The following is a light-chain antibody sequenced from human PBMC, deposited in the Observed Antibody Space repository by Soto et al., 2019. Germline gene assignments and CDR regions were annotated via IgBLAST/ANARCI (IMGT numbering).Light chain of an antibody. Sequence: QSVLTQPLSVSGSPGESVTISCTGTSSDVGGYNYVSWYQQHPGKAPKLMIYDVSKRPSGVPDRFSGSKSGNTASLTISGLQAEDEADYYCSSYAGSYTLVFGNGTKGTVL. J-gene: IGLJ1*01. CDR3: SSYAGSYTLV. CDR2: DVS. CDR1: SSDVGGYNY. V-gene: IGLV2-11*01.